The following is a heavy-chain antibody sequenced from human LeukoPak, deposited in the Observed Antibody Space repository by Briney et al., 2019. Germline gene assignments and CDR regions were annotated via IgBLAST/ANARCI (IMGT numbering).Heavy chain of an antibody. CDR1: GYSFTRYW. CDR2: VYPDDSDT. D-gene: IGHD1-26*01. CDR3: TRPSGIYFPFDY. V-gene: IGHV5-51*01. J-gene: IGHJ4*02. Sequence: GESLKISCKTSGYSFTRYWIAWVRQTPGKGVELMGIVYPDDSDTRYSPAFQGQVTISADKSITTAYLHWSSLKASDTAVYYCTRPSGIYFPFDYWGQGTLVTVSS.